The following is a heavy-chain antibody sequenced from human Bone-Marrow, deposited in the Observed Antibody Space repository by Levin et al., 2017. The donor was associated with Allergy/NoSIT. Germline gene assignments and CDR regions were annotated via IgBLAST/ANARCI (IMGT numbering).Heavy chain of an antibody. D-gene: IGHD4/OR15-4a*01. Sequence: SQTLSLTCAISGDSVSSDSAAWDWIRQSPSRGLEWLGRTYYRSKWYNDYAESVKSRITINSDTSKNQFSLQLNSVTPEDTAVYYCTREVRFAVLFHYYGMDVWGQGTTVTVSS. CDR3: TREVRFAVLFHYYGMDV. V-gene: IGHV6-1*01. CDR2: TYYRSKWYN. J-gene: IGHJ6*02. CDR1: GDSVSSDSAA.